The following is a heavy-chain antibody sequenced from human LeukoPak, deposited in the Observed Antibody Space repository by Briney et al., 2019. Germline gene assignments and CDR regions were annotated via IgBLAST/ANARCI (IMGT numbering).Heavy chain of an antibody. J-gene: IGHJ6*02. CDR3: ARQSSDILTGYYRGPYYYYGMDV. V-gene: IGHV4-39*01. D-gene: IGHD3-9*01. CDR2: IYYSGST. CDR1: GGSISSSNYY. Sequence: SETLSLTCTVSGGSISSSNYYWSWIRQPPGKGLEWIGSIYYSGSTYYNPSLKSGVTISVDTSKNQFSLKLSSVTAADTAVYYCARQSSDILTGYYRGPYYYYGMDVWGQGTTVTVSS.